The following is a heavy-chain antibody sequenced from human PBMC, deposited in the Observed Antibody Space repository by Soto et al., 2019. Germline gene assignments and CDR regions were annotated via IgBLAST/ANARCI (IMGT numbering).Heavy chain of an antibody. Sequence: ASGPTLVNPTQTLTLTCSFSGFSLTTLGMSVSWVRQPPGKALEWLALINWEDDKYYRPSLETRLTISKDTSTNRVLLTMTKLDPADTATYYCVRGEVPSTMVMFFDYWGQGALVTVSS. V-gene: IGHV2-70*20. CDR2: INWEDDK. J-gene: IGHJ4*02. CDR1: GFSLTTLGMS. CDR3: VRGEVPSTMVMFFDY. D-gene: IGHD3-10*01.